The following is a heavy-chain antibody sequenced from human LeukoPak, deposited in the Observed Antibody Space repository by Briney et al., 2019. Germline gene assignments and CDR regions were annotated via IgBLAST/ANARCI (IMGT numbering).Heavy chain of an antibody. Sequence: AETLSLTCAVSGGSISSSNWWSWVRQPPGKGLEWIGEIYHSGCTNYNPSLKSRVTISLDTSRNQFSLKLNSVTAADTAVYYCAKSNGYGLVDIWGQGTMVTVSS. J-gene: IGHJ3*02. V-gene: IGHV4-4*02. D-gene: IGHD3-10*01. CDR1: GGSISSSNW. CDR2: IYHSGCT. CDR3: AKSNGYGLVDI.